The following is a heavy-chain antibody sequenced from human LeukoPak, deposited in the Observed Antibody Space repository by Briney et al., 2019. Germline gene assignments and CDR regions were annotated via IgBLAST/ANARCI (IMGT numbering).Heavy chain of an antibody. D-gene: IGHD3-9*01. V-gene: IGHV3-23*01. CDR3: AKLTYYDILTGYQFDY. J-gene: IGHJ4*02. CDR2: ISGSGGST. CDR1: GFTFSSYG. Sequence: GGSLRLSCAASGFTFSSYGMSWVRQAPGKGLEWVSAISGSGGSTYYADSVKGRFTISRDNSKNTLYLQMNSLRAEDTAVYYCAKLTYYDILTGYQFDYWGQGTLVTVSA.